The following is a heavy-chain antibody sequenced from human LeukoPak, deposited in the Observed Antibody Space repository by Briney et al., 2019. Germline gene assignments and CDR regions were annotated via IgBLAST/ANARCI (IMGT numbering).Heavy chain of an antibody. CDR1: GFTFDDYA. Sequence: PGRSLRLSCAASGFTFDDYAMHWVRQAPGKGLEWVSGISWNSGSIGYADSVKGRFTISRDNAKNSLYLQMNSLRAEDTALSYCAKGGSGDYFDYWGQGTLVTVSS. J-gene: IGHJ4*02. D-gene: IGHD1-26*01. V-gene: IGHV3-9*01. CDR2: ISWNSGSI. CDR3: AKGGSGDYFDY.